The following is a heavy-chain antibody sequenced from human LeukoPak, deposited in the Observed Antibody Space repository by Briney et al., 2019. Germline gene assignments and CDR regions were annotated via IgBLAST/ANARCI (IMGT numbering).Heavy chain of an antibody. Sequence: ASVKVSCKASGYTFTSYAMHWVRQAPGQRLEWMGWINAGNGNTKYSQEFQGRVTITRDTSASTAYMELSSLRSEDTAVYYCTREYSSSLAYYYYMDVWGKGTTVTVSS. CDR1: GYTFTSYA. CDR3: TREYSSSLAYYYYMDV. J-gene: IGHJ6*03. V-gene: IGHV1-3*03. D-gene: IGHD6-6*01. CDR2: INAGNGNT.